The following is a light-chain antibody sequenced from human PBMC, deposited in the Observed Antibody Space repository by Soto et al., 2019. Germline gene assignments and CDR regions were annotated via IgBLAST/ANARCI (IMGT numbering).Light chain of an antibody. Sequence: QSALTQPPSASGSPGQSVTISCTGTSSDVGGYNSVSWYQQHPGKAPKLIIYEVTKRPSGVPDRFSGSKSGNTASLTVSGLQAEDDADYYCSSHAGIINVVFGGGTKVTVL. CDR1: SSDVGGYNS. J-gene: IGLJ3*02. V-gene: IGLV2-8*01. CDR2: EVT. CDR3: SSHAGIINVV.